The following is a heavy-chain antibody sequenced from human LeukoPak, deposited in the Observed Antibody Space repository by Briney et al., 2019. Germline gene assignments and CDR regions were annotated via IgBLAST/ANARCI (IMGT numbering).Heavy chain of an antibody. V-gene: IGHV3-7*01. CDR3: ARDYLTYSSGWYSDAFDI. D-gene: IGHD6-19*01. J-gene: IGHJ3*02. CDR2: IKRDGSEK. Sequence: GGSLRLSCAASGFTLSSYWMSWVRQAPGKGLEWVANIKRDGSEKYYVDSVKGRFTISRDNAKNSLYLQMNSLRAEDTAVYYCARDYLTYSSGWYSDAFDIWGQGTMVTVSS. CDR1: GFTLSSYW.